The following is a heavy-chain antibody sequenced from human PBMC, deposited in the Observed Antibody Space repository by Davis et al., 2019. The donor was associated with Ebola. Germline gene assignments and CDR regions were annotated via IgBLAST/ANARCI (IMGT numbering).Heavy chain of an antibody. Sequence: ASVTVSCKASGYTFTGYYMHWVRQAPGQGREWMGRIIPILGIANYAQKFQERVTITRDMSTSTAYMELSSLRSEDTAVYYCAAEYCSSTSCYYYYGMDVWGQGTTVTVSS. CDR3: AAEYCSSTSCYYYYGMDV. CDR1: GYTFTGYY. V-gene: IGHV1-2*02. CDR2: IIPILGIA. J-gene: IGHJ6*02. D-gene: IGHD2-2*01.